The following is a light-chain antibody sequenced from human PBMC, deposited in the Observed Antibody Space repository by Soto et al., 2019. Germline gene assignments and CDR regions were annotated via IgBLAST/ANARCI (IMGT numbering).Light chain of an antibody. J-gene: IGKJ1*01. CDR3: QQHGTSPAT. CDR2: DTS. V-gene: IGKV3D-20*01. Sequence: MLPPSSRCLHLTQGATATLYCGVSQRVSGGFLAWYQQKPGLAPRLGLYDTSFRATGIPDRFSGSGSGTDFTLIISGLEPEDFAVYYCQQHGTSPATFGQGTKVDNK. CDR1: QRVSGGF.